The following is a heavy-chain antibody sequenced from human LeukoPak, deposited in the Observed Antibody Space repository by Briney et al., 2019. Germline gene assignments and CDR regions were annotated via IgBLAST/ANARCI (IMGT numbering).Heavy chain of an antibody. CDR3: ARNPPYCTSTSCYNDY. CDR2: INPNSGAT. Sequence: ASVKVSCKASGYTFTIYYMHWVGQAPGQGLEWMGWINPNSGATSYAQRFQGRVTMTRDTSISTAYMELSGLTSDDTAVYYCARNPPYCTSTSCYNDYWGQGTLVTVSS. J-gene: IGHJ4*02. V-gene: IGHV1-2*02. CDR1: GYTFTIYY. D-gene: IGHD2-2*02.